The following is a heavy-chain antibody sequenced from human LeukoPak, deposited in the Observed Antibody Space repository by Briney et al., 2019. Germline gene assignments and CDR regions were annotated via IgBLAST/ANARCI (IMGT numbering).Heavy chain of an antibody. V-gene: IGHV3-15*01. CDR1: GFTISNAW. D-gene: IGHD2-2*01. CDR3: TTDQFDCSSTSCYYYYGMDV. Sequence: GGSLRLSCAASGFTISNAWMSWVRQAPGKGLEWVGRIKSKTDGGTTDYAAPVKGRFTISRDDSKNTLYLQMNSLKTEDTAVYYCTTDQFDCSSTSCYYYYGMDVWGKGTTVTVSS. J-gene: IGHJ6*04. CDR2: IKSKTDGGTT.